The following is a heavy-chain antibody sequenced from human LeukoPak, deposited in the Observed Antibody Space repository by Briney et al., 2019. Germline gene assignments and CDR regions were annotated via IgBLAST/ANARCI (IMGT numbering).Heavy chain of an antibody. CDR2: INHSGST. D-gene: IGHD2-2*01. Sequence: SETLSLTCTVSGGSISSSSYYWGWIHQPPGKGLEWIGEINHSGSTNYNPSLKSRVTISVDTSKNQFSLKLSSVTAADTAVYYCARHQPDWEVPAAMMNLQGYYYCYYMDVWGKGTTVTISS. CDR1: GGSISSSSYY. V-gene: IGHV4-39*01. J-gene: IGHJ6*03. CDR3: ARHQPDWEVPAAMMNLQGYYYCYYMDV.